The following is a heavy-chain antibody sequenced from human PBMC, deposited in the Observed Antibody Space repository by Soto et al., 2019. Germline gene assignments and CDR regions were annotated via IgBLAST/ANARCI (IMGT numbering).Heavy chain of an antibody. Sequence: QIQLVQSGTEVKKPGASVKVSCKASGYTLTNYYLHWVRQAPGQGLEWVGTFNPNGDRTGFAQNFQGRVTVTRDTSTSTLYMELRSLRSEDTAVYYCARDLALVVTPFSYGMDVWGQGTTVIVSS. CDR2: FNPNGDRT. D-gene: IGHD2-21*02. J-gene: IGHJ6*02. CDR3: ARDLALVVTPFSYGMDV. V-gene: IGHV1-46*03. CDR1: GYTLTNYY.